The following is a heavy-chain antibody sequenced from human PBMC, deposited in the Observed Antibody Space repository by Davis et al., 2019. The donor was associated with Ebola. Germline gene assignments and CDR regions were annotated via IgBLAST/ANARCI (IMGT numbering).Heavy chain of an antibody. CDR1: GGSFSGYY. J-gene: IGHJ5*02. CDR3: ARTRDTAMVKEWGWFDP. D-gene: IGHD5-18*01. V-gene: IGHV4-34*01. Sequence: MPSETLSLTCAVYGGSFSGYYWSWIRQPPGKGLEWIGEINHSGSTNYNPSLKSRVTISVDTSKNQFSLKLSSVTAADTAVYYCARTRDTAMVKEWGWFDPWGQGTLVTVSS. CDR2: INHSGST.